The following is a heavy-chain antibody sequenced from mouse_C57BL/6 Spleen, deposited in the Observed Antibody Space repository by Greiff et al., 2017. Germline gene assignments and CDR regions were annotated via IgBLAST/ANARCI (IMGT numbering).Heavy chain of an antibody. CDR3: ARAYYSNPYYAMDY. J-gene: IGHJ4*01. CDR1: GYTFTSYW. V-gene: IGHV1-59*01. D-gene: IGHD2-5*01. CDR2: IDPSDSYT. Sequence: VQLQQPGAELVRPGTSVKLSCKASGYTFTSYWMHWVKQRPGQGLEWIGVIDPSDSYTNYNQKFKGKATLTVDTSSSPAYMQLSSLTSEDSAVYYCARAYYSNPYYAMDYWGQGTSVTVSS.